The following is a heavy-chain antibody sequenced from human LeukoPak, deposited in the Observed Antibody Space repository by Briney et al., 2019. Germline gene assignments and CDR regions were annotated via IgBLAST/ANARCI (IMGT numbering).Heavy chain of an antibody. CDR3: VREGEGPPSKDFDY. V-gene: IGHV1-2*02. D-gene: IGHD2-21*01. Sequence: ASVKVSCKSSGFTFTVHNIHWVRHGPGQGLEWMGYIGPHTTFTTSPQESQGRVTMPRDASMSTAYMELNRLTSDDTAVYYCVREGEGPPSKDFDYWGQGTLVTVSS. CDR1: GFTFTVHN. CDR2: IGPHTTFT. J-gene: IGHJ4*02.